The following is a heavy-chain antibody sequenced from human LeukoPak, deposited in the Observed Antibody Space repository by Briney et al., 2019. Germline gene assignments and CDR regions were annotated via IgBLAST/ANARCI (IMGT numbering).Heavy chain of an antibody. J-gene: IGHJ4*02. Sequence: TSETLSLTCGVYGGSISGTNWWSWVRQPPGQGLEWIGEISLAGQTNYTPSLNGRVTMSLDKSSNQLSLHLTSVTAADTATYYCSRESGPFCPFGYWGQGTLVIVSS. CDR3: SRESGPFCPFGY. D-gene: IGHD1-26*01. CDR2: ISLAGQT. CDR1: GGSISGTNW. V-gene: IGHV4/OR15-8*02.